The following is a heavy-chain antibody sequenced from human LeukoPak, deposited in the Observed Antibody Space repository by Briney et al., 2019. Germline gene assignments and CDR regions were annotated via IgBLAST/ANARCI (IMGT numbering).Heavy chain of an antibody. CDR2: IYYSGST. V-gene: IGHV4-59*01. CDR1: GGSISSYY. Sequence: PSETLSLTCTASGGSISSYYWSWIRQPPGKGLEWIGYIYYSGSTNYNPSLKSRVTISVDTSKNQFALKLSSVTAADTAVYYCARGMYYLDYWGQGTLVTVSS. CDR3: ARGMYYLDY. J-gene: IGHJ4*02.